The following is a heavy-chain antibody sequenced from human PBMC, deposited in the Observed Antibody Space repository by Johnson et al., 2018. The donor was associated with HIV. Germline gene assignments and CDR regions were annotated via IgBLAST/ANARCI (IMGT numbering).Heavy chain of an antibody. CDR1: GFTFDDYA. Sequence: QLVESGGGLVQPGRSLRLSCAASGFTFDDYAMHWVRQAPGKGLEWVSGISWNSGSIGYADSVKGRLAISRDNAKNSLYLKINSLRAEDTALYYCAKDIIGSVWYGGVAFDIWGQGTMVTVSS. CDR2: ISWNSGSI. V-gene: IGHV3-9*01. D-gene: IGHD6-13*01. J-gene: IGHJ3*02. CDR3: AKDIIGSVWYGGVAFDI.